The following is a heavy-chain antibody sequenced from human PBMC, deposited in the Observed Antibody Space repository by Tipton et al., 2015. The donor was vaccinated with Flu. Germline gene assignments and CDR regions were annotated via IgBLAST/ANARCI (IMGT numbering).Heavy chain of an antibody. CDR2: INPKSGGT. J-gene: IGHJ2*01. V-gene: IGHV1-2*02. CDR1: RYTVTGYY. Sequence: QVQLVQSGAEVKKPGASVKVSCKAPRYTVTGYYIQWVRQAPGQRLEWMGWINPKSGGTNYAQEFQDRVAMTRDTSISTAYMELSRLRSDDTAVYYCVLSGKYPWWYFDLWGRGTLVTVSS. D-gene: IGHD1-26*01. CDR3: VLSGKYPWWYFDL.